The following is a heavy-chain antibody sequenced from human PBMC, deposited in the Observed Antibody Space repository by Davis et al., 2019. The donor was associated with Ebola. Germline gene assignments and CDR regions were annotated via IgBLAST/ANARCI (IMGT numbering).Heavy chain of an antibody. D-gene: IGHD2-2*01. CDR2: IYPGDSRT. CDR1: GYRFIGHW. J-gene: IGHJ4*02. CDR3: ARGGYCGTSRCYLHRDFDY. Sequence: GESLKISCKVSGYRFIGHWIGWVRQMPGKGLEWMGIIYPGDSRTRYSPSFQGQVTISADKFFTTTYLQWSSLKASDTAIYYCARGGYCGTSRCYLHRDFDYWGQGTLVTVSS. V-gene: IGHV5-51*01.